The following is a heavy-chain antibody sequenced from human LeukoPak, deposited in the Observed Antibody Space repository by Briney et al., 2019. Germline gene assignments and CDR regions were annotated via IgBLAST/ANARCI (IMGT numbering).Heavy chain of an antibody. Sequence: SETLSLTCTVSGGSISSGGYYWSWIRQPPGKGLEWIGYIYHSGSTYYNPSLKSRVTISVDRSKNQFSLKLSSVTAADTAVYYCARRGSGSQTLDYWGQGTLVTVSS. CDR1: GGSISSGGYY. CDR3: ARRGSGSQTLDY. V-gene: IGHV4-30-2*01. J-gene: IGHJ4*02. D-gene: IGHD3-10*01. CDR2: IYHSGST.